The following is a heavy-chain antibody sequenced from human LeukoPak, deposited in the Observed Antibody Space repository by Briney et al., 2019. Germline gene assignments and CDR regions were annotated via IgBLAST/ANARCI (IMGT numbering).Heavy chain of an antibody. D-gene: IGHD6-13*01. CDR1: GYSFTSYW. V-gene: IGHV5-51*01. J-gene: IGHJ4*02. CDR3: ARRYSSSWYGYYFDY. CDR2: IYPGDSDT. Sequence: VESLKISCKGSGYSFTSYWIGWVRQMPGKGLEWMGIIYPGDSDTRYSPSFQGQVTISADKSISTAYLQWGSLKASDTAMYYCARRYSSSWYGYYFDYWGQGTLVTVSS.